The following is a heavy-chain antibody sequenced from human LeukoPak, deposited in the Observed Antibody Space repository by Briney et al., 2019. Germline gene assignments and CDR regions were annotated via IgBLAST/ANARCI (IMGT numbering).Heavy chain of an antibody. V-gene: IGHV4-38-2*02. D-gene: IGHD3-22*01. Sequence: PSETLSLTCAVSGYSISSGYYWGWIRQPPGKGLEWIGTIHHSGSTYYNPSLKSRVTISVDSSKNQFSLKLTSLTAADTAVYYCARDREYYDSSGYYYGRTYYYYYYMDVWGKGTTVTVSS. CDR2: IHHSGST. CDR1: GYSISSGYY. CDR3: ARDREYYDSSGYYYGRTYYYYYYMDV. J-gene: IGHJ6*03.